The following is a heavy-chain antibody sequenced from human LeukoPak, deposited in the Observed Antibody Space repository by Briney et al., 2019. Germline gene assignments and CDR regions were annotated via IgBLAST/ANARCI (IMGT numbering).Heavy chain of an antibody. CDR1: GYSFTSYW. D-gene: IGHD6-6*01. V-gene: IGHV5-51*01. J-gene: IGHJ6*03. CDR2: IYPCDSDT. Sequence: GEALKISCKGSGYSFTSYWIGWVRQMPGKGLEWMGIIYPCDSDTRYSPSFQGQVTISADESISTAYLQWSSLTASDPAMYYCAVSSSSAYYYHYMDVWGKGTTVTVSS. CDR3: AVSSSSAYYYHYMDV.